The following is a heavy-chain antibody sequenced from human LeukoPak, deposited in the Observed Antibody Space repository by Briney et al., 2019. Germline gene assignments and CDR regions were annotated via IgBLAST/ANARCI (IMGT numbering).Heavy chain of an antibody. CDR1: GGSISSYY. CDR3: ARHLNSGSYTDAFDI. J-gene: IGHJ3*02. CDR2: IYYSGNT. Sequence: SETLSLTCTVSGGSISSYYWSWIRQPPGNGLEWIGYIYYSGNTNYNPSLKSRVTISVDTSKNQFSLKVSSVTAADTAVYYCARHLNSGSYTDAFDIWGQGTMVTVSA. V-gene: IGHV4-59*08. D-gene: IGHD1-26*01.